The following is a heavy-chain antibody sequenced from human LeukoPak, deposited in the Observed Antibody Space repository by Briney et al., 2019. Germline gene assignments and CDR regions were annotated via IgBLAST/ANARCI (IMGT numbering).Heavy chain of an antibody. CDR3: ARSPNYKGYFDY. J-gene: IGHJ4*02. D-gene: IGHD3-10*01. V-gene: IGHV3-21*01. Sequence: GGSLRLSCAASGFTFSSYSMNWVRQAPGKGLEWVSSISSSSSYIYYADSVKGRFTISRDNAKNSLYLQMNSLRAEDTAVYYCARSPNYKGYFDYWGQGTLVTVSS. CDR1: GFTFSSYS. CDR2: ISSSSSYI.